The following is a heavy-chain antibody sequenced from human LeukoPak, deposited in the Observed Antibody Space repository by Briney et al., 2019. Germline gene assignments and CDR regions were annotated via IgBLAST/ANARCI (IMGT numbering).Heavy chain of an antibody. D-gene: IGHD3-3*01. CDR2: IKQDGSEK. J-gene: IGHJ6*03. Sequence: PGGSLRLSCAASGFTFSSYWRTWVRQAPGKGLEWVADIKQDGSEKLYVKSVRGRFTISRDNAKMSLFLQMNSLRAEDTAVYYCARDNGVVHGVYYMDVWGKGTTVTVS. V-gene: IGHV3-7*01. CDR1: GFTFSSYW. CDR3: ARDNGVVHGVYYMDV.